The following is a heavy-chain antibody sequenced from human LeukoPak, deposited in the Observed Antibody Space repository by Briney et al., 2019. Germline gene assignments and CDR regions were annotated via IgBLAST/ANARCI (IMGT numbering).Heavy chain of an antibody. Sequence: SETLSLTCTVSGGSISSYYWSWIRQPPGKGLEWIGYIYYSGSTNYNPSLKSRVTISVDTSKNQFSLKLSSVTAADTAVYYCARGPYSTVVTRGDYYGMDVWDQGTTVTVSS. CDR2: IYYSGST. D-gene: IGHD4-23*01. CDR1: GGSISSYY. V-gene: IGHV4-59*08. J-gene: IGHJ6*02. CDR3: ARGPYSTVVTRGDYYGMDV.